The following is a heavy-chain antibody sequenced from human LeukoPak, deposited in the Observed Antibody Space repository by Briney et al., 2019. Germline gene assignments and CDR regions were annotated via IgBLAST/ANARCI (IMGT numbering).Heavy chain of an antibody. V-gene: IGHV1-3*01. CDR3: ARETIAAADPSSGYYFGFDI. CDR2: INAGNGNT. J-gene: IGHJ3*02. CDR1: GYTFTSYA. Sequence: ASVKVSCKASGYTFTSYAMHWVRQAPGQRLEWMGWINAGNGNTKYSQKFQGRVTITRDTSASTAYMELSSLRSEDTAVYYCARETIAAADPSSGYYFGFDIWGQGTMVTVSS. D-gene: IGHD3-22*01.